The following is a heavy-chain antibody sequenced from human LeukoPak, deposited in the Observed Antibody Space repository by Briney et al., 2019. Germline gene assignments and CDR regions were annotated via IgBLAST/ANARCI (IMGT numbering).Heavy chain of an antibody. D-gene: IGHD2-21*02. CDR2: IRPDANDG. V-gene: IGHV3-7*01. CDR1: GFTFSHYW. CDR3: ARADCGSIDY. J-gene: IGHJ4*02. Sequence: GESLRLSCAASGFTFSHYWMAWVRPAPGKGLEWVAIIRPDANDGSYVDSVKGRFTISRDNAKNSLYLQLNSLRAEDTAVYFCARADCGSIDYWGQGALVTVSS.